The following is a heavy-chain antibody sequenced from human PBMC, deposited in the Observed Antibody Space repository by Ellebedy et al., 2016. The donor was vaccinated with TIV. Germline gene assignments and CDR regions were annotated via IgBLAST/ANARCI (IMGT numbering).Heavy chain of an antibody. CDR2: IYYSGST. CDR3: ARVSADSDFWSGFHFDS. Sequence: SETLSLXXTVSSASMYNYYYWNWVRRHTGKGGEWSGYIYYSGSTNFNPSLKSRVTMSIDTSRNQFSLKLSSVTAADTAVYFCARVSADSDFWSGFHFDSWGQGTLVSVSS. V-gene: IGHV4-59*13. J-gene: IGHJ4*02. D-gene: IGHD3-3*01. CDR1: SASMYNYY.